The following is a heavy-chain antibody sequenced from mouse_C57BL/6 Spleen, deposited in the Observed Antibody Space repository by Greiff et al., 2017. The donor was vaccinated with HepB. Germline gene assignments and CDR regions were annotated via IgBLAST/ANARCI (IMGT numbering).Heavy chain of an antibody. CDR2: IRSKSNNYAT. J-gene: IGHJ4*01. CDR1: GFSFNTYA. Sequence: EVQLVESGGGLVHSKGSLKLSCAASGFSFNTYAMNWVRQAPGKGLEWVARIRSKSNNYATYYADSVKDRFTISRDDSESMLYLQMNNLKTEDTAMYYCVRHAYYYGSSSYAMDYWGQGTSVTVSS. CDR3: VRHAYYYGSSSYAMDY. V-gene: IGHV10-1*01. D-gene: IGHD1-1*01.